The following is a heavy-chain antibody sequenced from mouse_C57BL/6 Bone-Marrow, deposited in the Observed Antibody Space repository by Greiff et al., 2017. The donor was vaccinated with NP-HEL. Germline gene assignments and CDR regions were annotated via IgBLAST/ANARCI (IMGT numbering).Heavy chain of an antibody. D-gene: IGHD2-3*01. V-gene: IGHV5-4*01. CDR2: ISDGGSYT. CDR1: GFTFSSYA. J-gene: IGHJ3*01. Sequence: EVKLMESGGGLVKPGGSLKLSCAASGFTFSSYAMSWVRQTPEKRLEWVATISDGGSYTYYPDNVKGRFTISRDNAKNNLYLQMSHLKSEDTAMYYCARDWDDGYSFAYWGQGTLVTVSA. CDR3: ARDWDDGYSFAY.